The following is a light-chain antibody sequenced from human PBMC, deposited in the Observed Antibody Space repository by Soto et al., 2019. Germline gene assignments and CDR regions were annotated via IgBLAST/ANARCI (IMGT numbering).Light chain of an antibody. J-gene: IGKJ1*01. Sequence: CPRTVYLSPGERDTLSCRACQSVSSSYLAWYQQKPGQAPRLLIYGASSRATGIPDRFSGSGSGTDFTLTISRLEPEDFAVYYCQQYGSSPWTFGQRSKVDTK. V-gene: IGKV3-20*01. CDR1: QSVSSSY. CDR3: QQYGSSPWT. CDR2: GAS.